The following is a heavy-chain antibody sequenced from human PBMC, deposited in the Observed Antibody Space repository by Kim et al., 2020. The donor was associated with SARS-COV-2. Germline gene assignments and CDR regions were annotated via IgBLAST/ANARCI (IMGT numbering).Heavy chain of an antibody. CDR1: GFTFSSYS. CDR2: ISSSSSTI. V-gene: IGHV3-48*02. J-gene: IGHJ4*02. D-gene: IGHD2-21*02. CDR3: ARDRTSLIESYCGGDCYPPGGMGY. Sequence: GGSLRLSCAASGFTFSSYSMNWVRQAPGKGLEWVSYISSSSSTIYYADSVKGRFTISRDNAKNSLYLQMNSLRDEDTAVYYCARDRTSLIESYCGGDCYPPGGMGYWGQGTLVTVSS.